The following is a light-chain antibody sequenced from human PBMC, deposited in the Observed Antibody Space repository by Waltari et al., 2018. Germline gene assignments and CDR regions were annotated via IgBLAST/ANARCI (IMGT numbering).Light chain of an antibody. CDR1: PGISSY. V-gene: IGKV1-9*01. CDR2: AAS. CDR3: EQLKSDPRP. Sequence: DIQLSPSPSFLSASVAARVPITCRASPGISSYLAWYQQKPGKAPKLLIEAASTLQSWVASSLSGSGSETEYTRTISSLQPEDLATYCCEQLKSDPRPLGGGTKVEIK. J-gene: IGKJ4*01.